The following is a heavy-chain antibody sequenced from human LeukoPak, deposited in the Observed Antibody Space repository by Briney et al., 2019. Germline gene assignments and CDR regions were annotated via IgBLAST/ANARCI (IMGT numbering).Heavy chain of an antibody. J-gene: IGHJ4*02. Sequence: GGSLRLSCAASGFTFSSYGMHWVRQAPGKLLEWVAVIWYDGSNKYYADSVKGRFTISRDNSKNTLYMQMNSLRAEDTAVYYCAREQRGAGYFDYWGQGTLVTVSS. CDR2: IWYDGSNK. CDR1: GFTFSSYG. CDR3: AREQRGAGYFDY. D-gene: IGHD1-26*01. V-gene: IGHV3-33*01.